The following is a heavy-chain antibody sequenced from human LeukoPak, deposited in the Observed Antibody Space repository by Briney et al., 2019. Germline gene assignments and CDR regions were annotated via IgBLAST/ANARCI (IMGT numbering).Heavy chain of an antibody. CDR3: ARDSYYYGSGSYYTNPDNWFDP. J-gene: IGHJ5*02. Sequence: GGSLRLSCAASGFTFSSYSMNWVRQAPGKGLEWVSSISSSSSYIYYAGSVKGRFTISRDNAKNSLYLQMNSLRAEDTAVYYCARDSYYYGSGSYYTNPDNWFDPWGQGTLVTVSS. CDR1: GFTFSSYS. V-gene: IGHV3-21*01. D-gene: IGHD3-10*01. CDR2: ISSSSSYI.